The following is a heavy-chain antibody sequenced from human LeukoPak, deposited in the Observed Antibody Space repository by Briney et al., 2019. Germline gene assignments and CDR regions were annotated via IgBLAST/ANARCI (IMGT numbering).Heavy chain of an antibody. J-gene: IGHJ4*02. CDR1: GFTFSSSW. D-gene: IGHD3-10*01. CDR2: INSDASST. CDR3: ARVGYYYGSGTQYYFDY. Sequence: GGSLRISCAASGFTFSSSWIHWVRQAPGKGLVWVSRINSDASSTTYADSVKGRFTISRDTAKNTLYLQMDSLRAEDTAVYYCARVGYYYGSGTQYYFDYWGQGTLVTVSS. V-gene: IGHV3-74*01.